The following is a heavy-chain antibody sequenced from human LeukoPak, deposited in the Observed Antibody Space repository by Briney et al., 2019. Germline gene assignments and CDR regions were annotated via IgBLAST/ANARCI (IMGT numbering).Heavy chain of an antibody. CDR1: GFTSSSYG. D-gene: IGHD3-22*01. J-gene: IGHJ4*02. Sequence: PGRSLRLSCAASGFTSSSYGMHWVRQAPGKGLEWVAVIWYDGSNKYYADSVKGRFTISRDNSKNTLYLQMNSLRAEDTAVYYCAKAPYAYYYDSSGYQGLFDYWGQGTLVTVSA. V-gene: IGHV3-33*06. CDR2: IWYDGSNK. CDR3: AKAPYAYYYDSSGYQGLFDY.